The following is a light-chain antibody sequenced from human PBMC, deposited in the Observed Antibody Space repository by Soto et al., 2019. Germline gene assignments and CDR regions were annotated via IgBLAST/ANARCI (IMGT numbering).Light chain of an antibody. Sequence: QSVLTQPASVSGSPGQSITISCTGTSSDVGDYNYVSWYQHHPGKAPKLLISEVSNRPSGVSNRFSGSKSGNTASLSISGLQADDEADHFCISYRSDSSNYVSGSGTKLTVL. CDR2: EVS. CDR3: ISYRSDSSNYV. J-gene: IGLJ1*01. V-gene: IGLV2-14*01. CDR1: SSDVGDYNY.